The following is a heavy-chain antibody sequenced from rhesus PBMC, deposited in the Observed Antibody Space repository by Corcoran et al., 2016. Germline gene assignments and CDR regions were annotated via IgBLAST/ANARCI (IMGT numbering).Heavy chain of an antibody. J-gene: IGHJ5-1*01. D-gene: IGHD2-33*01. CDR2: IYRTGGTT. CDR1: GASVSSNY. CDR3: ARDTLTNPQSRFDV. V-gene: IGHV4-160*01. Sequence: QVQLQESGPGLVKPSETLSLTCAVSGASVSSNYWSWIRQAPGKGLEWIGRIYRTGGTTDYNPSLRSRVTISTDTSKNQFSLKLRSLTAADTAVYYCARDTLTNPQSRFDVWGPGALVTVSS.